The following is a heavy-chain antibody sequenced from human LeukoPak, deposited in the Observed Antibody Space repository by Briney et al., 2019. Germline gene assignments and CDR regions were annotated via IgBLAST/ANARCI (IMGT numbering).Heavy chain of an antibody. Sequence: PGGSLRLSCAASRFTFSSYWMTWVRQAPGKGLEWVANIKQDGSEKYYVGSVKGRSTISRDNTKNSLYLQMNSLRAEDTAVYYCAREGGYGGVFDYWGQGTLVTVSS. CDR3: AREGGYGGVFDY. J-gene: IGHJ4*02. CDR1: RFTFSSYW. CDR2: IKQDGSEK. D-gene: IGHD5-12*01. V-gene: IGHV3-7*05.